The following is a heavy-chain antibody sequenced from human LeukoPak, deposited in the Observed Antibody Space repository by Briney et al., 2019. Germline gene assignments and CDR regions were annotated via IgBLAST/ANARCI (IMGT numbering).Heavy chain of an antibody. Sequence: ASVKVSCKASGYTFTSYGINWVRQAPGQGLEWLGRISPHNRNTHSAQKFQGRVTMTTDISTITAYMELRSLRSDDTAVYYCARGPPVTMIVVVIGSDAFDIWGQGTMVTVSS. CDR2: ISPHNRNT. CDR3: ARGPPVTMIVVVIGSDAFDI. J-gene: IGHJ3*02. CDR1: GYTFTSYG. V-gene: IGHV1-18*01. D-gene: IGHD3-22*01.